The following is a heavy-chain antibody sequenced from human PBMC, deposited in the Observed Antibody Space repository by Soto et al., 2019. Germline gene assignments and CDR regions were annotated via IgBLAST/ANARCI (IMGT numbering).Heavy chain of an antibody. Sequence: EVQLVESGGGLVQPGGSLRLSCAASGFTFSSYWMSWVRQAPGKGLEWVANIKQDGSEKYYVDSVKGRFTISRDNAKNSLYLQMNSLRAEDTAVYYCARDQYDLWSGYSYWYFDLWGRGTLVTVSS. V-gene: IGHV3-7*05. J-gene: IGHJ2*01. D-gene: IGHD3-3*01. CDR2: IKQDGSEK. CDR3: ARDQYDLWSGYSYWYFDL. CDR1: GFTFSSYW.